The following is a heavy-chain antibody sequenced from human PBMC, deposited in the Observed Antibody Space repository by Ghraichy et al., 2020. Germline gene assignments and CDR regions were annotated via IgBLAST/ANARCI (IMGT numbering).Heavy chain of an antibody. J-gene: IGHJ2*01. CDR2: ISSSSSYI. V-gene: IGHV3-21*01. D-gene: IGHD1-14*01. Sequence: GGSLRLSCAASGFTFSSYSMNWVRQAPGKGLEWVSSISSSSSYIYYADSVKGRFTISRDNAKNSLYLQMNSLRAEDTAVYYCARGLVNLYWYFDLWGRGTLVTVSS. CDR3: ARGLVNLYWYFDL. CDR1: GFTFSSYS.